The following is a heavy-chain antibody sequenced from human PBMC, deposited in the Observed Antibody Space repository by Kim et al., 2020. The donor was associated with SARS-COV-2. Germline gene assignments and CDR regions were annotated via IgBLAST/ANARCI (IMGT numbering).Heavy chain of an antibody. J-gene: IGHJ4*02. V-gene: IGHV5-51*01. D-gene: IGHD2-15*01. Sequence: GESLKISCKGSGYSFTSYWIGWVRQMPGKGLEWMGIIYPGDSDTRYSPSFQGQVTISADKSISTAYLQWSSLKASDTAMYYCASGDGYCSGGSCYSGFSTWGQGTLVTVSS. CDR2: IYPGDSDT. CDR1: GYSFTSYW. CDR3: ASGDGYCSGGSCYSGFST.